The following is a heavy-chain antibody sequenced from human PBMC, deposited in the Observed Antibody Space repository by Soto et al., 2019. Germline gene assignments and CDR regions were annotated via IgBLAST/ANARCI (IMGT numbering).Heavy chain of an antibody. CDR3: AKHGGYCSTTTCSNFDV. CDR1: GFTFTSYL. J-gene: IGHJ4*02. Sequence: GESLKISCKGSGFTFTSYLISWVRQMPVKGLEWMGIIYPGDSDSSYSPSFQGQVTISADKSINTAYLHWSSLKASDTAIYYCAKHGGYCSTTTCSNFDVWGQGTLVTVSS. V-gene: IGHV5-51*01. CDR2: IYPGDSDS. D-gene: IGHD2-2*01.